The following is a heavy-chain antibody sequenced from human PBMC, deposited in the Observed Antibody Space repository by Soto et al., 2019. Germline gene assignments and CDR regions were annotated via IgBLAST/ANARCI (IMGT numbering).Heavy chain of an antibody. V-gene: IGHV4-30-2*01. CDR3: ARGRDYDFWSGPRWFDP. Sequence: SETLSLTCAVSGGSISSGGYSWSWIRQPPGKGLEWIGYIYHSGSTYYNPSLKSRVTISVDRSENQFSLKLSSVTAADTAVYYCARGRDYDFWSGPRWFDPWGQGTLVTVSS. J-gene: IGHJ5*02. D-gene: IGHD3-3*01. CDR2: IYHSGST. CDR1: GGSISSGGYS.